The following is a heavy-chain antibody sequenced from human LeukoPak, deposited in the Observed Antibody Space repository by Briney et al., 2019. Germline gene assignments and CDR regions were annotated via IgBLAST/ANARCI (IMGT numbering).Heavy chain of an antibody. J-gene: IGHJ5*02. D-gene: IGHD6-13*01. CDR2: INAGNGNT. CDR1: GYTFTSYA. CDR3: ARQRSSSFFNWFDP. V-gene: IGHV1-3*01. Sequence: ASVKVSCKASGYTFTSYAMHWVRQAPGQRLEWMGWINAGNGNTKYSQKFQGRVTITRDTSASTAYMELSSLRSEDTAVYYCARQRSSSFFNWFDPWGQGTLVTVSS.